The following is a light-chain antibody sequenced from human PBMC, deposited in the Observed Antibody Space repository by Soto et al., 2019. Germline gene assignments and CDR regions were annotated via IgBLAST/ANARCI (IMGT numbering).Light chain of an antibody. CDR3: QHYHSFSIT. J-gene: IGKJ5*01. CDR1: QTISSW. CDR2: KAS. Sequence: DIQMTQSPSTLSGSVGDRVTITCRAIQTISSWLAWYQQKPGKAPKLLIYKASTLKSGVPSRFSGSGSGTEFTLTISSLQPDDFATYYCQHYHSFSITFGQGTRLEI. V-gene: IGKV1-5*03.